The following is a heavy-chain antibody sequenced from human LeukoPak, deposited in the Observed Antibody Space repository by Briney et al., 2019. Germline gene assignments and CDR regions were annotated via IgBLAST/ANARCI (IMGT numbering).Heavy chain of an antibody. V-gene: IGHV3-48*02. D-gene: IGHD1-26*01. J-gene: IGHJ4*02. Sequence: GGSLRLSCAASGFXFSRCSMNWVRQAPGKGLEWVSYISSSSGTIDYADSVKGRFTISRDNAKNSLYLQMNSLRDEDTAVYYCATEWELLYYFDYWGQGTLVTVSS. CDR3: ATEWELLYYFDY. CDR2: ISSSSGTI. CDR1: GFXFSRCS.